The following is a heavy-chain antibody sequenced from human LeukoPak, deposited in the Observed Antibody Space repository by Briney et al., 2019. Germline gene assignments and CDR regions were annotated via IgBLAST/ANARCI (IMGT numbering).Heavy chain of an antibody. CDR3: ARVRDGYNRNWAY. CDR1: GGSISSSIYY. Sequence: SETQSLTCTVSGGSISSSIYYWGWFRQPPGKGLEWIGSIYYNVATYYNSSLKSRVTISVDTSKNHLSLKLSSVTAADTAVYYCARVRDGYNRNWAYWGQGTLVTVSS. V-gene: IGHV4-39*02. D-gene: IGHD5-24*01. J-gene: IGHJ4*02. CDR2: IYYNVAT.